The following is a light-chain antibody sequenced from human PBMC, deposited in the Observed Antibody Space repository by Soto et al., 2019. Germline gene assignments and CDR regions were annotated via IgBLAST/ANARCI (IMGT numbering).Light chain of an antibody. J-gene: IGLJ1*01. CDR3: SSGTVSTTYV. Sequence: QSVLTQPPSASGSPGQSVAISCTGTSSDVGGYNYVSWYQHHPGKAPKLIIYEVTNRPSGVSNRFSGSKSGNTAFLTISGLKAQGEADYYCSSGTVSTTYVCATETRVTVL. CDR1: SSDVGGYNY. V-gene: IGLV2-14*01. CDR2: EVT.